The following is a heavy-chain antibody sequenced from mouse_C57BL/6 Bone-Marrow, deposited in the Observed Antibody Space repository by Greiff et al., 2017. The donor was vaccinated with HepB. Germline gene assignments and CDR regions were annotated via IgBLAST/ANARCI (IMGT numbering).Heavy chain of an antibody. D-gene: IGHD1-1*01. V-gene: IGHV1-15*01. J-gene: IGHJ4*01. CDR3: ARVGDYGYAMDY. CDR1: GYTFTDYE. Sequence: QVQLQQSGAELVRPGASVTLSCKASGYTFTDYEMHWVKQTPVHGLEWIGAIDPETGGTAYNQKFKGKAILTADKSSSTAYMELRSLTSEDSAVYYCARVGDYGYAMDYWGQGTSVTVSS. CDR2: IDPETGGT.